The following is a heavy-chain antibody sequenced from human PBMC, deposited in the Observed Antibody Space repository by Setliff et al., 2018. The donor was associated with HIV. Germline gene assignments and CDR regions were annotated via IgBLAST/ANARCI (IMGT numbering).Heavy chain of an antibody. Sequence: PGGSLRLSCAASEFTLSGYSLSWVRQVPGKGLEWVSAIDPSGSRISYSDSVKGRFTISRDNSKNTLYLQMNSLTAEDTAVYYCAKVDNGHCTSASCRDFDYWGQGTLVTVSS. CDR3: AKVDNGHCTSASCRDFDY. D-gene: IGHD2-2*03. CDR1: EFTLSGYS. J-gene: IGHJ4*02. V-gene: IGHV3-23*01. CDR2: IDPSGSRI.